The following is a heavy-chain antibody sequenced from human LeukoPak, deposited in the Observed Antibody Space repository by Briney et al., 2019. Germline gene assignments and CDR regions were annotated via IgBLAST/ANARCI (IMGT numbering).Heavy chain of an antibody. V-gene: IGHV5-51*01. D-gene: IGHD3-10*01. CDR2: IYPDDSET. CDR3: ARQYNYYALGSFYFDF. Sequence: AESLQISSKASGYCFTNYCIAWVRQMPGKGLEWMGIIYPDDSETRFSPSLQGQFTFSADKSINTSYLQWSSLKASDTGMYFCARQYNYYALGSFYFDFWGPGTLGIVSS. CDR1: GYCFTNYC. J-gene: IGHJ4*02.